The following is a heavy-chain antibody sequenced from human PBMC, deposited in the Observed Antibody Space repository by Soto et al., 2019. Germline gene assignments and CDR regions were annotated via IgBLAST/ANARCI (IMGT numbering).Heavy chain of an antibody. CDR2: IAYRGST. J-gene: IGHJ4*02. Sequence: QLQLQESGPGLVKPSETLSLTCTVSGGSISSSSYYWGWIRQPPGKGLEWIGSIAYRGSTYYNPSLKSRATISVDTSKNQFSLKLSSVTAADTAVYYCASITTSISDFDYWGQGTLVTVSS. D-gene: IGHD3-3*01. CDR3: ASITTSISDFDY. V-gene: IGHV4-39*01. CDR1: GGSISSSSYY.